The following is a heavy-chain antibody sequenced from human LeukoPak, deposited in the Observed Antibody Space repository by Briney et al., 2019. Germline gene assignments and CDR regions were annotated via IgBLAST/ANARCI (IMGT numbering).Heavy chain of an antibody. CDR3: AKWMVRRDFWSGAFDI. D-gene: IGHD3-3*01. CDR1: GFTFSSYA. J-gene: IGHJ3*02. Sequence: TGGSLILSCAASGFTFSSYAMTWVRQAPGKGLEWVSAISGSGYNSYYADSVKGRFTISRDNSKNTLFLQMNSLRGEDTAIHYCAKWMVRRDFWSGAFDIWGQGTMVTVSS. V-gene: IGHV3-23*01. CDR2: ISGSGYNS.